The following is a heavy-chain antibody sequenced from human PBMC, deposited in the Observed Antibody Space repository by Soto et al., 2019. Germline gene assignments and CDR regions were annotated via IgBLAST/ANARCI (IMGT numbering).Heavy chain of an antibody. J-gene: IGHJ6*02. Sequence: GGSLRLSCAASGFTFSTYGMHWVCQAPGKGLEWVAVISYDGSNKYYADSVKGRFTISRDNSKNTLYLQMNSLRVEDTAVYYCAKDRVPELRHFYYGMDVWGQGTTVTVSS. V-gene: IGHV3-30*18. CDR2: ISYDGSNK. D-gene: IGHD1-7*01. CDR1: GFTFSTYG. CDR3: AKDRVPELRHFYYGMDV.